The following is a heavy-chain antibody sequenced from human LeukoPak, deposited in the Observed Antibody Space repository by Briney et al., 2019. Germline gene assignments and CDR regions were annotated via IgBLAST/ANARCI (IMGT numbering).Heavy chain of an antibody. D-gene: IGHD3-10*01. CDR3: AREVHYYGSGTYFFWFDP. V-gene: IGHV4-39*07. Sequence: KTSETLSLTCTVSGGSISSSSYYWGWIRQPPGKGLEWIGYTHYNGRNDYNPSIKSRVTMSVDTSKNQFSLRLSSVTAADTAVYYCAREVHYYGSGTYFFWFDPWGQGTLVTVSS. CDR1: GGSISSSSYY. CDR2: THYNGRN. J-gene: IGHJ5*02.